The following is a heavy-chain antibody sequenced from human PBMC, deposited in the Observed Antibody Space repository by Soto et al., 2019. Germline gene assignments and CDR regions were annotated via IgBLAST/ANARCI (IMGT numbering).Heavy chain of an antibody. J-gene: IGHJ4*02. Sequence: SETLSLTCAVYGGSFSGYYWSWIRQPPGKGLEWIGEINHSGSTNYNPSLKSRVTISVDTSKNQFSLKLSSVTAADTAVYYCAAYYYDSSGYFDYWGQGTLVTVSS. D-gene: IGHD3-22*01. CDR2: INHSGST. V-gene: IGHV4-34*01. CDR3: AAYYYDSSGYFDY. CDR1: GGSFSGYY.